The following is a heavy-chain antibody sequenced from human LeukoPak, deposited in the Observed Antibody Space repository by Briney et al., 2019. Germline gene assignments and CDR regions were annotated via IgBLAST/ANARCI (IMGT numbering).Heavy chain of an antibody. V-gene: IGHV1-2*02. J-gene: IGHJ6*02. CDR3: AREFGQSGYVKTYFALDV. CDR1: TYNFSGHY. CDR2: SNPYSGGT. Sequence: ASVKVSSKCSTYNFSGHYIHWVRQGPGQGLEWMGWSNPYSGGTNYAQRFQGRVSMTRDTSISTAYMELSSLTSDDSAMYYCAREFGQSGYVKTYFALDVWGQGTTVTVSS. D-gene: IGHD5-12*01.